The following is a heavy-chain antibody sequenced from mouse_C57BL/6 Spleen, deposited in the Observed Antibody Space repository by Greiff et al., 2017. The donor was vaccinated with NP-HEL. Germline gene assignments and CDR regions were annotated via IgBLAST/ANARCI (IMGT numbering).Heavy chain of an antibody. CDR1: GYTFTDYN. Sequence: EVQLQQSGPELVKPGASVKIPCKASGYTFTDYNMDWVKQSHGKSLEWIGDINPNNGGTIYNQKFKGKATLTVDKSSSTAYMELRSLTSEDTAVYYCSREGADYSNYEDFFWYFDVWGTGTTVTVSS. J-gene: IGHJ1*03. CDR3: SREGADYSNYEDFFWYFDV. D-gene: IGHD2-5*01. V-gene: IGHV1-18*01. CDR2: INPNNGGT.